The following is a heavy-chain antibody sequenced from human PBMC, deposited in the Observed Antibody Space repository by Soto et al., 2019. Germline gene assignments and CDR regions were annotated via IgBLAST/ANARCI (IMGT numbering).Heavy chain of an antibody. J-gene: IGHJ6*03. CDR2: MNPNSGNT. D-gene: IGHD2-2*01. Sequence: ASVKVSCKASGYTFTSYDINWVRQATGQGLEWMGWMNPNSGNTGYAQKFQGRVTMTRNTSISTAYMELSSLRSEDTAVYYCARNGRGVPAAIPSKYMDVWGKGTTVTVSS. V-gene: IGHV1-8*01. CDR3: ARNGRGVPAAIPSKYMDV. CDR1: GYTFTSYD.